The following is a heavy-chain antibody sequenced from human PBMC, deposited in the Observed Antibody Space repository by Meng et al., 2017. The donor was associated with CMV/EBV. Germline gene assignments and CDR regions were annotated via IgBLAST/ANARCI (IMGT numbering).Heavy chain of an antibody. V-gene: IGHV4-34*01. CDR3: ASSLTYPDY. Sequence: QVPLQKWGAGLLKPSDTLSLTCAAFGGSFSGYDWSWIRQPPGKGLEWIGEINHSGSTNYNPSLKSRVTISVDTSKNQFSLKLSSVTAADTAVYYCASSLTYPDYWGQGTLVTVSS. J-gene: IGHJ4*02. CDR2: INHSGST. CDR1: GGSFSGYD. D-gene: IGHD2-15*01.